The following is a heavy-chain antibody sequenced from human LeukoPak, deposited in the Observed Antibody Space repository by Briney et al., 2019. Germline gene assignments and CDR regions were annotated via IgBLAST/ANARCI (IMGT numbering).Heavy chain of an antibody. CDR2: MNPNSGNT. CDR1: GYTSTSYD. CDR3: ARVNGDYVDYYYYGMDV. V-gene: IGHV1-8*01. J-gene: IGHJ6*02. Sequence: ASVKVSCKASGYTSTSYDINWVRQATGQGLEWMGWMNPNSGNTGYAQKFQGRVTMTRNTSISTAYMELSSLRSGDTAVYYCARVNGDYVDYYYYGMDVWGQGTTVTVSS. D-gene: IGHD4-17*01.